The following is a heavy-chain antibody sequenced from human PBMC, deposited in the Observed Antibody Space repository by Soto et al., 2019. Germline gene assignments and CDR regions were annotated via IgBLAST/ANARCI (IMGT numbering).Heavy chain of an antibody. CDR2: INHSGST. J-gene: IGHJ4*02. CDR3: ARGPNYYGSGSYLTGGIDY. Sequence: QVQLQQWGAGLLKPSETLSLTCAVYGGSFSGYYWSWIRQPPGKGLEWIGEINHSGSTNYNPSLKSRVTISVDTSKNQFSLKLSSVTAADTAVYYCARGPNYYGSGSYLTGGIDYWGQGTLVTVSS. D-gene: IGHD3-10*01. CDR1: GGSFSGYY. V-gene: IGHV4-34*01.